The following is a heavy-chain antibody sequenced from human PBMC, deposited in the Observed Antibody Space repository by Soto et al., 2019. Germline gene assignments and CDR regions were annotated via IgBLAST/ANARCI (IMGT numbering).Heavy chain of an antibody. V-gene: IGHV5-51*01. Sequence: EVQLVQSGAEVKKPGESLKISCEGSGYSFTTYWIGWVRQMPGKGLEWMGIIYPGDSDTRYSPSFQGQVTISADKSISTDYLQWSSLKASDTAMYYCARQVSAVGATQSAFDIWGQGTMGTVSS. D-gene: IGHD1-26*01. CDR3: ARQVSAVGATQSAFDI. CDR1: GYSFTTYW. J-gene: IGHJ3*02. CDR2: IYPGDSDT.